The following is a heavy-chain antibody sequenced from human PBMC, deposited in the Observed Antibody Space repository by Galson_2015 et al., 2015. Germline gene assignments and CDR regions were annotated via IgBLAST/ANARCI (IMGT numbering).Heavy chain of an antibody. V-gene: IGHV3-30-3*01. CDR3: ASSRGNYYDSSGISPLYY. CDR1: GFTFSSYA. Sequence: SLRLSCAASGFTFSSYAMHWVRQAPGKGLEWVAVISYDGSNKYYADSVKGRFTISRDNSKNTLYLQMNSLRAEDTAVYYCASSRGNYYDSSGISPLYYWGQGTLVTVSS. J-gene: IGHJ4*02. CDR2: ISYDGSNK. D-gene: IGHD3-22*01.